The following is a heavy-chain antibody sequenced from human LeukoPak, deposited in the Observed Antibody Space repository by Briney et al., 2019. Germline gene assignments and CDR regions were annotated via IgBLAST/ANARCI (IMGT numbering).Heavy chain of an antibody. CDR3: ARVVVVTATRYYFDY. J-gene: IGHJ4*02. V-gene: IGHV4-61*01. D-gene: IGHD2-21*02. CDR1: GGSVSSGSYY. CDR2: IYYSGST. Sequence: SETLSLTCTVSGGSVSSGSYYWSWIRQPPGKGLEWIGYIYYSGSTNYNPPLKSRVTISVDTSKNQFSLKLSSVTAADTAVYYCARVVVVTATRYYFDYWGQGTLVTVSS.